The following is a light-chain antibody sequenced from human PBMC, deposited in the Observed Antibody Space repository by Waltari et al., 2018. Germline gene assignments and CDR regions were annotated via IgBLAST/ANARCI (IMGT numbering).Light chain of an antibody. V-gene: IGKV3-20*01. Sequence: EIVLTQSPGTLSLSPGERATLSCRASQIISSSYLAWYQQKPGQAPRLRIHGATNRATGSPDRFSGSGSGTDFALTISRLEPEDFAVYYCHHYDSSPPTFGQGTKAEIK. CDR3: HHYDSSPPT. J-gene: IGKJ1*01. CDR2: GAT. CDR1: QIISSSY.